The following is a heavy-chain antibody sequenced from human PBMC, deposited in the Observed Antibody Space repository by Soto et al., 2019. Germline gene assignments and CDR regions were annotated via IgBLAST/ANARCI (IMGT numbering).Heavy chain of an antibody. Sequence: EVQLVESGGGLVQPGGSLRLSCAASGFTFSSYWMHWVRQAPGKGLVWVSRIKSDESSTNYADSVKGRFTISRDNAKNKLYLQMNSLRAEDAAVYYCARGKAVGGHGDYDYWGQGTLVTVSS. J-gene: IGHJ4*02. D-gene: IGHD4-17*01. CDR2: IKSDESST. V-gene: IGHV3-74*01. CDR3: ARGKAVGGHGDYDY. CDR1: GFTFSSYW.